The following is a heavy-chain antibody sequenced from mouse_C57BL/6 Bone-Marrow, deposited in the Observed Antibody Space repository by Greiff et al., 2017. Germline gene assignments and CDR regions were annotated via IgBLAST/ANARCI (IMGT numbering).Heavy chain of an antibody. D-gene: IGHD4-1*01. CDR2: ISDGGSYT. V-gene: IGHV5-4*03. J-gene: IGHJ3*01. CDR3: ARGMGPWFAD. Sequence: EVKLVESGGGLVKPGGSLKLSCAASGFTFSSYAMSWVRQTPEQRLEWVATISDGGSYTYYPDNVKGRVTISRDKDKNNLYLQMSHLTSEDTAMYYCARGMGPWFADWGQGTMVTVSA. CDR1: GFTFSSYA.